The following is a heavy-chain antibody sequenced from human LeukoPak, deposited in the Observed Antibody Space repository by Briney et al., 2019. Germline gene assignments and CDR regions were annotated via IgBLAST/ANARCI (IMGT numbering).Heavy chain of an antibody. CDR2: IIPILGIA. Sequence: SVKVSCKASGGTFSSYTISWVRQAPRQGLEWMGRIIPILGIANYAQKFQGRGTITADKSTSTAYMELSSLRSEDTAVYYCARDKDYYDSSGYYYNPFDYWGQGTLVTVSS. CDR3: ARDKDYYDSSGYYYNPFDY. J-gene: IGHJ4*02. D-gene: IGHD3-22*01. CDR1: GGTFSSYT. V-gene: IGHV1-69*04.